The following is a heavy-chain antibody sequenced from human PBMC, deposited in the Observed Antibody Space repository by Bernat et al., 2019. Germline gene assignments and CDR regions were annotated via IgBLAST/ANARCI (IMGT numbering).Heavy chain of an antibody. V-gene: IGHV3-30*02. CDR3: AKPGGDNYYDSSGYYYIDY. D-gene: IGHD3-22*01. CDR1: GFTFSSYG. J-gene: IGHJ4*02. Sequence: QVQLVESGGGVVQPGGSLRLSCAASGFTFSSYGMHWVRKAPGKGLEWVAFIRYDGSNKYYADSVKGRFTISRDNSKNTLYLQMNSLGAEDTAVYYCAKPGGDNYYDSSGYYYIDYWGQGTLVTVSS. CDR2: IRYDGSNK.